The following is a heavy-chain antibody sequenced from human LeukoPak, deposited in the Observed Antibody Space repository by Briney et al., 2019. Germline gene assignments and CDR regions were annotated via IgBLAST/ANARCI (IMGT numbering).Heavy chain of an antibody. CDR2: ISWNSGSI. J-gene: IGHJ3*02. V-gene: IGHV3-9*01. CDR1: GFTFDDYA. D-gene: IGHD6-13*01. Sequence: PGGSLRLPCAASGFTFDDYAMHWVRQAPGKGLEWVSGISWNSGSIGYADSVKGRFTISRDNAKNSLYLQMNSLRAEDTALYYCAKDIRSSWADAFDIWGQGTMVTVSS. CDR3: AKDIRSSWADAFDI.